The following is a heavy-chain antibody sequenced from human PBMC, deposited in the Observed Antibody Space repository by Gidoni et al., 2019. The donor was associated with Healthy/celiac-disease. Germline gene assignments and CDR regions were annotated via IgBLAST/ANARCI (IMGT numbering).Heavy chain of an antibody. D-gene: IGHD3-22*01. CDR3: AKDSATYYYDSSGYFPPDY. J-gene: IGHJ4*02. CDR2: ISGSGGST. Sequence: EVQLVESGGGLVQPGGSLRLSCAASGLTYSSYAMSWVRQAPGQGLEWVSAISGSGGSTYYADSVKGRFTISRDNSKNTLYLQMNSLRAEDTAVYYCAKDSATYYYDSSGYFPPDYWGQGTLVTVSS. CDR1: GLTYSSYA. V-gene: IGHV3-23*04.